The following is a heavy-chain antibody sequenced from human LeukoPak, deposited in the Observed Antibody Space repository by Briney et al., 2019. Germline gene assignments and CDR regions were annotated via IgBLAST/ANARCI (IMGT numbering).Heavy chain of an antibody. CDR2: ISWNSGSI. J-gene: IGHJ3*02. Sequence: GRSLRLSCAASGFTFDDYAMHWVRQAPGKGLEWGSCISWNSGSIGYADSVKGRFTISRDNAKNSLYLQMNSLRAEDTALYYCAKDIKPAAGTGAFDICGQGTMVTVSS. CDR3: AKDIKPAAGTGAFDI. CDR1: GFTFDDYA. V-gene: IGHV3-9*01. D-gene: IGHD6-13*01.